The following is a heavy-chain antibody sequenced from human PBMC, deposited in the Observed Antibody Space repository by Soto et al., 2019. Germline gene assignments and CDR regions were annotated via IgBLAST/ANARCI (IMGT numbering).Heavy chain of an antibody. D-gene: IGHD3-3*01. V-gene: IGHV4-59*12. Sequence: SETLSLTCTVSGGSISSYYWSWIRQPPGKGLEWIGYIYYSGSTNYNPSLKSRVTISVDTSKNQFSLKLSSVTAADTAVYYCASLRFLEWFPEATFDYWGQGTLVTVSS. J-gene: IGHJ4*02. CDR1: GGSISSYY. CDR3: ASLRFLEWFPEATFDY. CDR2: IYYSGST.